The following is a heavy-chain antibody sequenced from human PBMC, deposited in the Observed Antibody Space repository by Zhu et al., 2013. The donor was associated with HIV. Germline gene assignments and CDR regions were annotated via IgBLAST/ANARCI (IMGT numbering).Heavy chain of an antibody. J-gene: IGHJ6*02. CDR3: AREFYYGSGSYYYYYGMDV. D-gene: IGHD3-10*01. CDR2: IVVGSGIA. Sequence: WVRQARGQRLEWIGWIVVGSGIADYAQKFQERVTISRDTSASTAYMELSSLRSEDTAVYYCAREFYYGSGSYYYYYGMDVWGQGTTVTVSS. V-gene: IGHV1-58*01.